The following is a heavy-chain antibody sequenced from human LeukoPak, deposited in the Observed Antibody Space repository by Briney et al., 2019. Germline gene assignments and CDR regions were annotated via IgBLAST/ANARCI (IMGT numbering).Heavy chain of an antibody. D-gene: IGHD1-1*01. CDR3: ARRTTSAFDT. V-gene: IGHV3-21*01. CDR1: GFTFSRHN. J-gene: IGHJ3*02. CDR2: ISGDSTYI. Sequence: GGSLRLSCAGSGFTFSRHNMNWVRQAPGKGLEWISSISGDSTYIHYADSVKGRFTISRDDAKNSLYLQMNSLRAEDTAVYYCARRTTSAFDTWGQGTMVTLSP.